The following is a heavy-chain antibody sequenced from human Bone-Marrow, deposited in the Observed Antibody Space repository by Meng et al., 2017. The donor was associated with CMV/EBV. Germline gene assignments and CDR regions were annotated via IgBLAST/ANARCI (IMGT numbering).Heavy chain of an antibody. CDR3: AKIKDY. V-gene: IGHV3-23*01. J-gene: IGHJ4*02. CDR1: GLTFSYYA. Sequence: SQRLSCAACGLTFSYYAMTWVRQAPGKGLEWVTTSSGSGDSTNYADSVKGRFTISRDNSKNTVYLQMNSLRVDDTAMYFCAKIKDYWGQGILVTVSS. CDR2: SSGSGDST.